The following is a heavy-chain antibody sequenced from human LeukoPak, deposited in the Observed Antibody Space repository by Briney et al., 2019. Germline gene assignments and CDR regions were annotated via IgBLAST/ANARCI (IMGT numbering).Heavy chain of an antibody. CDR3: ARVGNWNDGSLDY. CDR1: GFTFSSYR. D-gene: IGHD1-20*01. V-gene: IGHV3-48*01. CDR2: ISSSSSTI. J-gene: IGHJ4*02. Sequence: GGSLRLSCAASGFTFSSYRMNWVRQAPGKGLEWVSYISSSSSTIYYADSVKGRFTISRDNAKNSLYLQMNSLRAEDTAVYYCARVGNWNDGSLDYWGQGTLVTVSS.